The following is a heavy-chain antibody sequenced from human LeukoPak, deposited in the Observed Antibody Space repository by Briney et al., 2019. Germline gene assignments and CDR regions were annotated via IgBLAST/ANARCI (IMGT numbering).Heavy chain of an antibody. CDR3: ARCVFGYCSGGSCYGWGAFDI. CDR2: IYPGDSDT. D-gene: IGHD2-15*01. CDR1: GYSFTSYW. V-gene: IGHV5-51*01. Sequence: GESLKISCKGSGYSFTSYWIGWVRQMPGKGLEWMGIIYPGDSDTRYSPSFQGQVTISADKSISTAYLQWSSLKASDTATYYCARCVFGYCSGGSCYGWGAFDIWGQGTMVTVSS. J-gene: IGHJ3*02.